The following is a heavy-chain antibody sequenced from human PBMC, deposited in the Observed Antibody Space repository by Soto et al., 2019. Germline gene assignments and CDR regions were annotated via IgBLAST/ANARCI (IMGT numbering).Heavy chain of an antibody. CDR3: ARDIGAAGTSQGMVI. CDR2: INPSDSHT. Sequence: ESLKISCKASGYSFTSYWINWVRQVPGKGLEWVAKINPSDSHTNYGPSFRGHVTISVDKSISTAYLQWSSLKASDSAIYYCARDIGAAGTSQGMVIWGQGTTVTV. J-gene: IGHJ6*02. D-gene: IGHD6-13*01. V-gene: IGHV5-10-1*01. CDR1: GYSFTSYW.